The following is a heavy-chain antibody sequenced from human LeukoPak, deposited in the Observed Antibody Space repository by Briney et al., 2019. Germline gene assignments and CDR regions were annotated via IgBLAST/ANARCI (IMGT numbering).Heavy chain of an antibody. CDR3: ARDLKGGYYYYYLDV. J-gene: IGHJ6*03. D-gene: IGHD3-9*01. Sequence: PSETLSLTCTVSGGSISSYYWSWIRQPAGKGLEWIGRIYGTGTITYNPSLQSRVTMSVDTSKNQFSLELSSVTAADTAVYYCARDLKGGYYYYYLDVWGKGTTVTISS. V-gene: IGHV4-4*07. CDR2: IYGTGTI. CDR1: GGSISSYY.